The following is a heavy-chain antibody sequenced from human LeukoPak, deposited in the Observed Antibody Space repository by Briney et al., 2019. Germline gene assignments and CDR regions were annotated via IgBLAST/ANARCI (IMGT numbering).Heavy chain of an antibody. V-gene: IGHV1-18*01. CDR1: GYTFTSYG. D-gene: IGHD1-26*01. Sequence: GASVKVSCKASGYTFTSYGISWVPQAPGQGLKRMGWISSYNGNTNYAQKLRGRVTMTTDTSTSTAYMELRSLRSDDPAVYYCARYRTNRGSDPRPYYFDNWGEGTVVTVSS. J-gene: IGHJ4*02. CDR3: ARYRTNRGSDPRPYYFDN. CDR2: ISSYNGNT.